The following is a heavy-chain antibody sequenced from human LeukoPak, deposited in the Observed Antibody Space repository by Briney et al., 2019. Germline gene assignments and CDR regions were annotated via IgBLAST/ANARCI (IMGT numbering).Heavy chain of an antibody. V-gene: IGHV4-59*12. D-gene: IGHD3-3*01. CDR1: GGSISSYY. J-gene: IGHJ4*02. CDR3: ARSGWDFWSGYYLGAREYYFDY. CDR2: IYYSGST. Sequence: SETLSLTCTVSGGSISSYYWSWIRQPPGKGLEWIGYIYYSGSTNYNPSLKSRVTISVDTSKNQFSLKLSSVTAADTAVYYCARSGWDFWSGYYLGAREYYFDYWGQGTLVTVSS.